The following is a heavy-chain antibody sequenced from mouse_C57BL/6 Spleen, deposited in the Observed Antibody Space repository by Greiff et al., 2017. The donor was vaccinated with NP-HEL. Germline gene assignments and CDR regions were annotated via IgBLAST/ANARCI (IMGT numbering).Heavy chain of an antibody. J-gene: IGHJ2*01. CDR3: ARGGTYDPLYYFDY. Sequence: VQLQQSGPELVKPGASVKISCKASGYAFSSSWMNWVKQRPGKGLEWIGRIYPGDGDTNYNGKFKGKATLTADKSSSTAYMQLSSLTSEDSAVYFCARGGTYDPLYYFDYWGQGTTLTVSS. CDR2: IYPGDGDT. V-gene: IGHV1-82*01. CDR1: GYAFSSSW. D-gene: IGHD2-3*01.